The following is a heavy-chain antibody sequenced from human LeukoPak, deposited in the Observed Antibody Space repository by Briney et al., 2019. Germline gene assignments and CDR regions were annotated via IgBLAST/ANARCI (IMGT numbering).Heavy chain of an antibody. V-gene: IGHV3-30*18. J-gene: IGHJ5*02. CDR3: AKDLYSSGWYNYFDP. CDR2: ISHDGSEK. D-gene: IGHD6-19*01. Sequence: PGGSLRLSCAASGFSISTYGMHWVRQAPGKGLEWVAVISHDGSEKYYVDSAKGRFTISRDNSKNTLYLQMNSLRGEDTAMYYCAKDLYSSGWYNYFDPWGQGTLVTVSS. CDR1: GFSISTYG.